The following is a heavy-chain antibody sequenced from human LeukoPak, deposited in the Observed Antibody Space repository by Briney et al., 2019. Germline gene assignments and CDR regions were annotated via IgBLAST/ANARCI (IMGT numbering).Heavy chain of an antibody. CDR3: AKDIHIGHGSGWPES. CDR2: ISGSGGST. CDR1: GFTFSSYG. J-gene: IGHJ5*02. V-gene: IGHV3-23*01. Sequence: GGSLRLSCAASGFTFSSYGMSWVRQAPGKGLEWVSAISGSGGSTYYADSVKGRFTIYRDNSKNSLFLQMNSLGPEDTALYYCAKDIHIGHGSGWPESWGQGTLVTVSS. D-gene: IGHD6-19*01.